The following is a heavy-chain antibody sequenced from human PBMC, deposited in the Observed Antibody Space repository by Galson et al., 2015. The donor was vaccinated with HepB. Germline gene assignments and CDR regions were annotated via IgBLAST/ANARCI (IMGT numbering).Heavy chain of an antibody. J-gene: IGHJ5*01. D-gene: IGHD3-10*01. V-gene: IGHV3-11*03. CDR3: ARFSGYGAGPFDS. CDR2: SSGRSDYE. Sequence: SLRLSCAASRFAFSDYDMTWIRQAPGEGLEWISYSSGRSDYENYADSVKGRFTISRDNAKSSLYLQMNTLRADDTAVYYCARFSGYGAGPFDSWGQGTLVIVSS. CDR1: RFAFSDYD.